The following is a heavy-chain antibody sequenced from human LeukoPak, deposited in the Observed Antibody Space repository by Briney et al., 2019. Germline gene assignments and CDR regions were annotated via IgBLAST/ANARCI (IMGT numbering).Heavy chain of an antibody. Sequence: GGSLRLSCAASGFTFNSYEMNWVRQAPGKGLEWVSYISSSGSTIYYADSVKGRFTISRDNAKNSLHLQMNSLRAEDTAVYYCARRGCNWKFDYWGQGTLVTVSS. D-gene: IGHD1-20*01. CDR3: ARRGCNWKFDY. V-gene: IGHV3-48*03. CDR2: ISSSGSTI. J-gene: IGHJ4*02. CDR1: GFTFNSYE.